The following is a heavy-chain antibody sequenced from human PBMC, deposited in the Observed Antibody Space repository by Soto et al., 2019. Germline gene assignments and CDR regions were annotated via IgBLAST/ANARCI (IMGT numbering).Heavy chain of an antibody. CDR3: ARWGDGKRIDY. CDR2: IRHDGSDE. CDR1: GYTFSGYG. J-gene: IGHJ4*02. Sequence: QVQLVESGGGVVQPGRSLRLSCAVSGYTFSGYGMHWVRQAPGKGLEWVAGIRHDGSDECYADTVKGRFTISRDNSKNTLYLQMGSLRAEDTALYYCARWGDGKRIDYWGQGTLVTVSS. D-gene: IGHD2-15*01. V-gene: IGHV3-33*01.